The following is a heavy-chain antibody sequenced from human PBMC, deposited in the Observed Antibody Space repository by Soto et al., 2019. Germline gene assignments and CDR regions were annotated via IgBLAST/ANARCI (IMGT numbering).Heavy chain of an antibody. CDR3: ARFYEGYCSSTSCYAGFDY. CDR1: GYTFTGYY. J-gene: IGHJ4*02. CDR2: INPNSGGT. Sequence: ASVKVSCKASGYTFTGYYMHWVRQAPGQGLEWMGWINPNSGGTNYAQKFQGWVTMTRDTSISTAYMELSRLRSDDTAVYYCARFYEGYCSSTSCYAGFDYWGQGTLVTVSS. V-gene: IGHV1-2*04. D-gene: IGHD2-2*01.